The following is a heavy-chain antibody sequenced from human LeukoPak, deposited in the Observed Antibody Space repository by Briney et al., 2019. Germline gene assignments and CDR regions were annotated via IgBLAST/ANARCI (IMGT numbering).Heavy chain of an antibody. D-gene: IGHD5-24*01. V-gene: IGHV4-34*01. CDR3: ARAIDDYYYYYGMDV. CDR2: INHCGST. J-gene: IGHJ6*02. CDR1: GGSFSGYY. Sequence: SETLSLTCAVYGGSFSGYYWSWIRQPPGKGLEWIGEINHCGSTNYNPSLKSRVTISVDTSKNQFSLKLSSVTAADTAVYYCARAIDDYYYYYGMDVWGQGTTVTVSS.